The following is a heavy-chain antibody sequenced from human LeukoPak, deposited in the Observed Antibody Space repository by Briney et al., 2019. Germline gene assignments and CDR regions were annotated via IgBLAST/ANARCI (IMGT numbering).Heavy chain of an antibody. CDR2: ISGNGAST. V-gene: IGHV3-23*01. J-gene: IGHJ4*02. CDR3: ARSLKWNLVGFDY. D-gene: IGHD1-1*01. CDR1: GFTFNTYA. Sequence: PGGSLRLSCAASGFTFNTYAMSWVRQAPGKGLEWVSGISGNGASTYYADSVKGRFTISRDNSKNTLYLQMSSLTAEDTAVYYCARSLKWNLVGFDYWGQGTLVTVSS.